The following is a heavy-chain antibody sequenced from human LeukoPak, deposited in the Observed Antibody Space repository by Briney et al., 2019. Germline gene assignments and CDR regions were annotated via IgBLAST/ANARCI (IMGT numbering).Heavy chain of an antibody. CDR3: AKSAYYDSSGFYREYYFDY. V-gene: IGHV3-23*01. J-gene: IGHJ4*02. Sequence: TGGSLRLSCAASRFTFSNYAMSWVRQATGKGLEWVSTISGSGGSTYYADSVKGRFTISRDNSKNTLHLQMNSLRAEDTAVYYCAKSAYYDSSGFYREYYFDYWGQGTLVTVSS. CDR2: ISGSGGST. D-gene: IGHD3-22*01. CDR1: RFTFSNYA.